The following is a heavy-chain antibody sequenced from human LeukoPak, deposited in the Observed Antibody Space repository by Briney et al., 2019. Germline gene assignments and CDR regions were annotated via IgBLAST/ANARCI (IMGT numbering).Heavy chain of an antibody. D-gene: IGHD2-8*02. Sequence: ASVKVSCKASGNTFTSNYLHWVRQAPGQGLEWMGKINPSGGSTSYAQKFQDRVTMTRDTSTYTVYMEMSSLKYEDTAVYYCARIGAPGDNTGYIDYWGQGTLVTVSS. CDR1: GNTFTSNY. CDR3: ARIGAPGDNTGYIDY. J-gene: IGHJ4*02. CDR2: INPSGGST. V-gene: IGHV1-46*01.